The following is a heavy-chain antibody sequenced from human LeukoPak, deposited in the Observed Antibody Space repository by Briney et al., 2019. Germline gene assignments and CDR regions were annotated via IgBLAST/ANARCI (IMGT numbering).Heavy chain of an antibody. CDR1: GFTFSDYY. J-gene: IGHJ3*02. D-gene: IGHD1-26*01. Sequence: SGGSLRLSCAASGFTFSDYYMSWIRQAPGKGLEWVSYISSSSSYTNCADSVKGRFTTSRDNAKNSLYLQMNSLRAEDTAVYYCARVWGAGDAFDIWGQGTMVTVSS. CDR3: ARVWGAGDAFDI. V-gene: IGHV3-11*06. CDR2: ISSSSSYT.